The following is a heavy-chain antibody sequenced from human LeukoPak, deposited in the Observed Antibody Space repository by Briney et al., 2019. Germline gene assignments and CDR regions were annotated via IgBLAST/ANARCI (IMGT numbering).Heavy chain of an antibody. V-gene: IGHV4-59*01. D-gene: IGHD2-15*01. CDR2: IYYSGST. CDR1: GGSISSYY. J-gene: IGHJ4*02. CDR3: ARAVVAATFDY. Sequence: SETLSLTCTVSGGSISSYYWSWIRQPPGKGLEWIGYIYYSGSTNYNPSLKSRVTISVDTSKNQFSLKLSFVTAADTAVYYCARAVVAATFDYWGQGTLVTVSS.